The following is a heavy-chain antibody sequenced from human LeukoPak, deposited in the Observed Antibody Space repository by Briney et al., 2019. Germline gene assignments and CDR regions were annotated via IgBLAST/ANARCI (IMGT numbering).Heavy chain of an antibody. Sequence: SGPTLVNPTQTLTLTCTFSGFSLSTSGVGVGWIRQPPGKALEWLALIYWDDDKRYSPSLKSRLTITKDTSKNQVVLTMTNMDPVDTATYYCAHRQEYHGDAKQYYFDYWGQGTLVTVSS. CDR3: AHRQEYHGDAKQYYFDY. CDR2: IYWDDDK. V-gene: IGHV2-5*02. J-gene: IGHJ4*02. D-gene: IGHD4-17*01. CDR1: GFSLSTSGVG.